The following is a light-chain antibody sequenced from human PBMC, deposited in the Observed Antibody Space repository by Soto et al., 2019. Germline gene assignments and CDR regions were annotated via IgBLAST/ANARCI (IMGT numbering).Light chain of an antibody. CDR3: QQYGSSGT. CDR2: GAS. J-gene: IGKJ1*01. CDR1: QSVSNNY. Sequence: NLLTLTPSTLSLSPGGRATLFCRASQSVSNNYLAWYQQKPGQAPRLLIYGASNRATGIPDRFSGSGSGTDFTLTISRLEPEVFAVYYCQQYGSSGTFGQGTKVDI. V-gene: IGKV3-20*01.